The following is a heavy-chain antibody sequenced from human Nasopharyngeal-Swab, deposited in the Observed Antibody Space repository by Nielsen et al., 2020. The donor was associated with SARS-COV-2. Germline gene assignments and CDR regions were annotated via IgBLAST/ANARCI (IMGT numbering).Heavy chain of an antibody. CDR2: MNPNSGNT. CDR1: GYTFTGYY. D-gene: IGHD6-13*01. J-gene: IGHJ4*02. Sequence: ASVKVSCNASGYTFTGYYMHWVRQAPGQGLEWMGWMNPNSGNTGYSQKFQGRVTMTRNTSISTAYMELSSLRSEDTAVYYCASIRAAGTRWGQGTLVTVSS. V-gene: IGHV1-8*01. CDR3: ASIRAAGTR.